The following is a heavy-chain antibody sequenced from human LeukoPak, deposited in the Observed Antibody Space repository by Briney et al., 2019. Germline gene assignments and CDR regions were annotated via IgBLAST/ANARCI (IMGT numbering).Heavy chain of an antibody. CDR1: GGSIRSGGYY. CDR3: ARLPAVRYCSSSSCYTFDY. J-gene: IGHJ4*02. D-gene: IGHD2-2*02. Sequence: SETLSLTCTVSGGSIRSGGYYWSWLRQPPGKGLEWIGYIYHSGSTYYNPSLMSRVTISVDRSKNQFSLKLTSVTAADTAVYYCARLPAVRYCSSSSCYTFDYWGQGTLVTVSS. V-gene: IGHV4-30-2*01. CDR2: IYHSGST.